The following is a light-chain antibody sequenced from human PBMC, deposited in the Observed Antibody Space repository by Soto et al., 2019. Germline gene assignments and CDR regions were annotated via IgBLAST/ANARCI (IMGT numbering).Light chain of an antibody. CDR3: QQYNSWPPIT. CDR1: QSVSSN. V-gene: IGKV3-15*01. CDR2: GAS. Sequence: ETVMTQSPATLSVSPGERATLSCRASQSVSSNFAWYQQKPGQAPRLLIYGASTRATGIPAGFSGSGSGTEFTLTISSLQSEDFAVYYCQQYNSWPPITFGQGTRLEI. J-gene: IGKJ5*01.